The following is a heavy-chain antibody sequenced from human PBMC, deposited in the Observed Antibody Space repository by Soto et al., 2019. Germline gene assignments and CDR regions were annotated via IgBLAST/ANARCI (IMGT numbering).Heavy chain of an antibody. V-gene: IGHV1-69*13. CDR1: GGTFSSYA. J-gene: IGHJ6*02. D-gene: IGHD3-3*01. CDR2: IIPIFGTA. CDR3: ARSTYYDFWSGYYIRAPEPRYYYYGMDV. Sequence: SVKVSCKASGGTFSSYAISRVRQAPGQGLEWMGGIIPIFGTANYAQKFQGRVTITADESTSTAYMELSSLRSEDTAVYYCARSTYYDFWSGYYIRAPEPRYYYYGMDVWGQGTTVTVSS.